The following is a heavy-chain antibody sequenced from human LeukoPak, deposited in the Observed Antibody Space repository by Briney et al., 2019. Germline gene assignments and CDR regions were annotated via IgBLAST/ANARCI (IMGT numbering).Heavy chain of an antibody. V-gene: IGHV3-23*01. D-gene: IGHD3-3*01. Sequence: PGGSLRLSCAVSGFTFSSYAMSWVRQAPGKGLEWVSAISGSGGSTYYADSVRGGFTISRNTYKHMLCLQMNSLRAEDTAVYYYAKDQRSRITIFGVVINDAFDIWGQGTMVTVSS. CDR2: ISGSGGST. CDR1: GFTFSSYA. CDR3: AKDQRSRITIFGVVINDAFDI. J-gene: IGHJ3*02.